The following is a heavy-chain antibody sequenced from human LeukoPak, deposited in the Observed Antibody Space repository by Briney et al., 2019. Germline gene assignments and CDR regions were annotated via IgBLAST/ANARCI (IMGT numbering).Heavy chain of an antibody. Sequence: PGGSLRLSCAASGFTFSSYGMHWVRQAPGKGLEWVAFIRYDGSNKYYADSVKGRFTISRDNSKNTLYLQMNSLRPEDTAVYYCATKAGSGYDRGAHDAFDIWGQGTMVTVSS. D-gene: IGHD5-12*01. CDR3: ATKAGSGYDRGAHDAFDI. CDR2: IRYDGSNK. V-gene: IGHV3-30*02. CDR1: GFTFSSYG. J-gene: IGHJ3*02.